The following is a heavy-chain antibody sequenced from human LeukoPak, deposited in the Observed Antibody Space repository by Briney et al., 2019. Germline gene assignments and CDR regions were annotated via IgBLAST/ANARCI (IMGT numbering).Heavy chain of an antibody. CDR2: IYTSGST. CDR3: ARAELEMATIGGDY. CDR1: GGSISSGSYY. V-gene: IGHV4-61*02. Sequence: PSETLSLTCTVSGGSISSGSYYWSWIRQPAGKGLEWIGRIYTSGSTNYNPSLKSRVTISVDTSKNQFSLKLSSVTAADTAVYYCARAELEMATIGGDYWGQGTLVTVSS. D-gene: IGHD5-24*01. J-gene: IGHJ4*02.